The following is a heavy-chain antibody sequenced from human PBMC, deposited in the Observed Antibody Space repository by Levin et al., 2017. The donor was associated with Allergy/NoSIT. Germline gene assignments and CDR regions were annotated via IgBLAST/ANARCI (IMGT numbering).Heavy chain of an antibody. CDR3: ARRKGDSSGRFYGNDAFDV. CDR2: LDPSDSYT. Sequence: PGGSLRLSCKGSGYSFTNYWIYWVRQMPGKGLEWMGRLDPSDSYTNYRPSFEGHVTMSGDKSISTAYLQWSSLKASDTAIYYCARRKGDSSGRFYGNDAFDVWGQGTMVTVSS. V-gene: IGHV5-10-1*01. CDR1: GYSFTNYW. J-gene: IGHJ3*01. D-gene: IGHD3-22*01.